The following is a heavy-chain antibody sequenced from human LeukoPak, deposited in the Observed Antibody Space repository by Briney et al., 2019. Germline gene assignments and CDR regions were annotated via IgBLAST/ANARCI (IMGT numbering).Heavy chain of an antibody. J-gene: IGHJ6*03. CDR3: ARDENVVRGSYYYYMDV. D-gene: IGHD3-10*01. CDR1: GFTFSNAW. CDR2: IKSKTFGGTT. V-gene: IGHV3-15*01. Sequence: GGSLRLSCAASGFTFSNAWMSWVRQAPGKGLEWVGRIKSKTFGGTTDYAAPVKGRFTISRDNAKNSLYLQMNSLRAEDTAVYYCARDENVVRGSYYYYMDVWGKGTTVTVSS.